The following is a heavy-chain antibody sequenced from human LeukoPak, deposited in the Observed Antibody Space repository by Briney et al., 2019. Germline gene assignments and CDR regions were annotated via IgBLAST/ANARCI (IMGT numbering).Heavy chain of an antibody. CDR2: ISSSGSTI. V-gene: IGHV3-48*03. Sequence: PPGGSLRLSCAASGFTSSSYEMNWVRQAPGKGLEWVSYISSSGSTIYYADSVKGRFTISRDNAKNSLYLQMNSLRAEDTAVYYCAASYGDYFDYWGQGTLVTVSS. CDR1: GFTSSSYE. D-gene: IGHD4-17*01. CDR3: AASYGDYFDY. J-gene: IGHJ4*02.